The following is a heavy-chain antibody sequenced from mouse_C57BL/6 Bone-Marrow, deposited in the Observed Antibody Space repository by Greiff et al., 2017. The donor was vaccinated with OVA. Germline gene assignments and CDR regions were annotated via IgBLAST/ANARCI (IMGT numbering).Heavy chain of an antibody. Sequence: VQLQQSGAELARPGASVKLSCKASGYTFTSYGISWVKQRTGQGLEWIGEIYPRSGYTYYNEKFKGKATLTADKSSSTAYMELRSLTSEDSAVYFCARRTTVVDYFDYWGQGTTLTDAS. CDR1: GYTFTSYG. J-gene: IGHJ2*01. D-gene: IGHD1-1*01. V-gene: IGHV1-81*01. CDR3: ARRTTVVDYFDY. CDR2: IYPRSGYT.